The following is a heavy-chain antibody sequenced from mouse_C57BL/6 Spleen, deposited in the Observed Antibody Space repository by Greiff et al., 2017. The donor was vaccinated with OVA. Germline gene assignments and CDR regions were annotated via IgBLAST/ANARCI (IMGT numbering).Heavy chain of an antibody. CDR2: INPSNGGT. Sequence: QVQLKQPGTELVKPGASVKLSCKASGYTFTSYWMHWVKQRPGQGLEWIGNINPSNGGTKYNEKFKSKATLTVDKPSSTAYMQLSSLTSEDSAVYYCARDYGSSYRFAYWGQGTLVTVSA. CDR1: GYTFTSYW. D-gene: IGHD1-1*01. CDR3: ARDYGSSYRFAY. J-gene: IGHJ3*01. V-gene: IGHV1-53*01.